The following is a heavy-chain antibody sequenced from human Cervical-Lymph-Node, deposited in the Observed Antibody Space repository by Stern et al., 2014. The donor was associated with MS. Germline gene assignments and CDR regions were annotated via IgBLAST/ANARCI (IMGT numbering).Heavy chain of an antibody. CDR3: AKDIDFGSSWSLNYYYGMDV. CDR2: ITWNSGNI. V-gene: IGHV3-9*01. CDR1: GFTFDDYA. Sequence: VQLVESGGGLVQPGRSLRLSCAASGFTFDDYAMHWVRQAPGKGLEWVSGITWNSGNIVYADSVKGRFTISRDNAKNSLYLQMNSLRAEDTALYYCAKDIDFGSSWSLNYYYGMDVWGQGTTVTVSS. J-gene: IGHJ6*02. D-gene: IGHD6-13*01.